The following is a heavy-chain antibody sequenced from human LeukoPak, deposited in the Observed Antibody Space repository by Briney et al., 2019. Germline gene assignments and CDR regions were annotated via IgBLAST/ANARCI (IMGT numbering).Heavy chain of an antibody. D-gene: IGHD1-1*01. J-gene: IGHJ4*02. V-gene: IGHV4-39*01. CDR2: IYYSGSP. CDR3: ATWRTAKTGFDY. Sequence: SETLSLTCTVSGGSISNNNYYWAWIRQPPGKGLECIGSIYYSGSPYYNPSLKSRVTISVDTSKNQFSLRPSSVTAADTAVYYCATWRTAKTGFDYWGQGTLVTVSS. CDR1: GGSISNNNYY.